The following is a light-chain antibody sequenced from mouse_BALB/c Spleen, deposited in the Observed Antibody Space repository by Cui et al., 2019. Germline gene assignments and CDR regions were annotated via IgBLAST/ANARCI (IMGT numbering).Light chain of an antibody. CDR1: QTIGTW. Sequence: DIQMSQSPASQSASLGESVSITCLASQTIGTWLAWYQQKPGKSPQLLIYAATNLADGVPSRFSGSGSGTKFSFKISSLQAEDFVSYYCQQLYSNPYTFGGGTKLEIK. CDR3: QQLYSNPYT. J-gene: IGKJ2*01. CDR2: AAT. V-gene: IGKV12-98*01.